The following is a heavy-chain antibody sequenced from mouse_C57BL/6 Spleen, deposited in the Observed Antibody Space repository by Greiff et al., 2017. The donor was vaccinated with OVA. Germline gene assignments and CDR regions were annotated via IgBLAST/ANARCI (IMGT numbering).Heavy chain of an antibody. Sequence: VQRVESGPGLVAPSQSLSITCTVSGFSLTSYAISWVRQPPGKGLEWLGVIWTGGGTNYNSALKSRLSISKDNSKSQVFLKMNSLQTDDTARYYCARNWLRDYLYYAMDYWGQGTSVTVSS. V-gene: IGHV2-9-1*01. J-gene: IGHJ4*01. CDR1: GFSLTSYA. D-gene: IGHD2-4*01. CDR3: ARNWLRDYLYYAMDY. CDR2: IWTGGGT.